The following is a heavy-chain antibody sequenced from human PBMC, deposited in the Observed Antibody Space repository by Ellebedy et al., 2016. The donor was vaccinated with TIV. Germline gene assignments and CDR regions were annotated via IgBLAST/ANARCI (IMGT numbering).Heavy chain of an antibody. D-gene: IGHD5-24*01. CDR2: IKPDGSAQ. CDR3: ARDRGNGYNYRSPFDH. V-gene: IGHV3-7*01. Sequence: GESLKISCAASGCTFSNYWMSWVRQAPGKGQEWVGNIKPDGSAQYYVDSVKGRFTMSNDNAKNSLYLQMDSLRAEDKAVYYCARDRGNGYNYRSPFDHWGQGSLVTVSS. J-gene: IGHJ4*02. CDR1: GCTFSNYW.